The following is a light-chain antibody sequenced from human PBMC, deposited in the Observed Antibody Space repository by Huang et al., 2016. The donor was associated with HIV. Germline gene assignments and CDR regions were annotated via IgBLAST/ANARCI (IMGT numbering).Light chain of an antibody. CDR1: QNIRSF. Sequence: EIVLTQSPATLSLSPGGKATLSCRASQNIRSFLAGYQQGAGQAPRLLIYGASNRATGIPARFSGSGSGTDFTLTINNLEPGDFAVYYCQQRFTFGPGTKVDIK. CDR3: QQRFT. V-gene: IGKV3-11*01. J-gene: IGKJ3*01. CDR2: GAS.